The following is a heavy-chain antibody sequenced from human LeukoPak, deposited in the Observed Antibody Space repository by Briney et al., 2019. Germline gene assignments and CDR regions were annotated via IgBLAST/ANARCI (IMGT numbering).Heavy chain of an antibody. CDR1: GFTFNSYE. D-gene: IGHD1-26*01. CDR2: INSGGSAI. J-gene: IGHJ4*02. V-gene: IGHV3-48*03. CDR3: ARGGSYVHY. Sequence: PGGSLRLSCAASGFTFNSYEGNWVRQAPGKGLEWVSYINSGGSAIYYADSVKGRFTISRDNAKNSLYLQMNSLRADDTAVYYCARGGSYVHYWGQGTLVTVSS.